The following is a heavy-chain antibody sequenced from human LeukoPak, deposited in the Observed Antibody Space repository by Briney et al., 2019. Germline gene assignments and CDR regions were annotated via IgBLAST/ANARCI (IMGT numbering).Heavy chain of an antibody. CDR2: ISYDGPNK. CDR3: AKQRLLWFGEFLDV. CDR1: GFTFSSYG. V-gene: IGHV3-30*18. D-gene: IGHD3-10*01. J-gene: IGHJ6*04. Sequence: GGSLRLSCAASGFTFSSYGMYWVRQAPGKGLEWVAVISYDGPNKYYADSVKGRFTISRDNSKNTLYLQMNSLRAEDTAVYYCAKQRLLWFGEFLDVWGKGTTVTISS.